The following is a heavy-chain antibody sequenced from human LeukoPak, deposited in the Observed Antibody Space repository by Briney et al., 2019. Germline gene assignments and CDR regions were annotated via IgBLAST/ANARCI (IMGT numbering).Heavy chain of an antibody. CDR3: ARRSAVTGRYYFDY. CDR2: IYYSGTT. D-gene: IGHD4-11*01. Sequence: PSETLSLTCTVSGGSISTYYWTWIRQPPGKGLEWIGYIYYSGTTNYNPSLKSRVTMSVDTSKNQFSLRLNSVTAADTAVYYCARRSAVTGRYYFDYWGQGTLVTVSS. J-gene: IGHJ4*02. CDR1: GGSISTYY. V-gene: IGHV4-59*01.